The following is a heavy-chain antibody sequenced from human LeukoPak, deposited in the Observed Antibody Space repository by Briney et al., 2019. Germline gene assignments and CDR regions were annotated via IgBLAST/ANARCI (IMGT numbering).Heavy chain of an antibody. Sequence: GGSLRLSCAASGFTVSSNYMSWVRQAPGKGLEWVSVIYSGGSTYYADSVKGRFTISRDNSKNTLYLQMNSLRAEDTAVYYCAKGRGLTLYYGSGPDDYWGQGTLVTVSS. V-gene: IGHV3-53*01. CDR1: GFTVSSNY. D-gene: IGHD3-10*01. J-gene: IGHJ4*02. CDR3: AKGRGLTLYYGSGPDDY. CDR2: IYSGGST.